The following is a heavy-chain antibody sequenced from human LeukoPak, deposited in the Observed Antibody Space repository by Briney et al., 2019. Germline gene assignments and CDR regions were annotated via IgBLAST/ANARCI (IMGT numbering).Heavy chain of an antibody. CDR1: GYTFTRYP. CDR3: ARLYKQQLDFDH. CDR2: INASNGDT. Sequence: GASVKVSCKASGYTFTRYPMHWVRQAPGQRLEWMGWINASNGDTKYSQKFQGRITITRDTSADTVYMELSSLRSEDTAVYYCARLYKQQLDFDHWGQGTLVTVSS. D-gene: IGHD1-1*01. J-gene: IGHJ4*02. V-gene: IGHV1-3*01.